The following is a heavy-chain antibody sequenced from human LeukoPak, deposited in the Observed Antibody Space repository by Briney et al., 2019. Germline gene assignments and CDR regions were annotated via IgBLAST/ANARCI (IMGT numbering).Heavy chain of an antibody. CDR1: GVSISSSNSY. J-gene: IGHJ6*03. CDR2: IYYSGNT. Sequence: SETLSLTCTVSGVSISSSNSYWGWIRQPPGKGLEWIGSIYYSGNTYYNASLKSQVSISIDTSKNQFSLKLTSVTAADTAVYYCAREDYYYMDVWGKGTTVTISS. V-gene: IGHV4-39*07. CDR3: AREDYYYMDV.